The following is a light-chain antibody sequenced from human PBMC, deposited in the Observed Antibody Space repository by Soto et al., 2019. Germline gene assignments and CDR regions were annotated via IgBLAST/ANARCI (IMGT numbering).Light chain of an antibody. Sequence: EIVLTQSPGTLSLSPGERATLSCRASQSVSSSYLAWYQQKPGQAPRLLIYGASSRATGIPDRFSGSGSGTDFTLTSSRLEPEVFAVYYCQQYGSSLYALGQGTKLEIK. J-gene: IGKJ2*01. CDR3: QQYGSSLYA. V-gene: IGKV3-20*01. CDR2: GAS. CDR1: QSVSSSY.